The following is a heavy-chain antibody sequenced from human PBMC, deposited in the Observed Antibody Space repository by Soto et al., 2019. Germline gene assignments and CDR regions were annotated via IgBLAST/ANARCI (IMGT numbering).Heavy chain of an antibody. V-gene: IGHV3-23*01. CDR3: ASSSEGSGNYYYYGMDV. J-gene: IGHJ6*02. CDR1: GFTFSSYA. CDR2: IRGSGGST. Sequence: GSLRLSCAASGFTFSSYAMSWVRQAPGKGLEWVSAIRGSGGSTYYADSVKGRFTISRHNSKNTLYLQMNSLRAEDTAVYYCASSSEGSGNYYYYGMDVWGQGTTVTVSS.